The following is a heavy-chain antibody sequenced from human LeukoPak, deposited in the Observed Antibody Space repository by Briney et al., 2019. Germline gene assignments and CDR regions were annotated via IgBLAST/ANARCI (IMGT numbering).Heavy chain of an antibody. Sequence: PGGSLRLSCAASGFTFSSYAMHWVRQAPGKGLEWVAVISYDGSNKYYADSVKGRFTISRDNSKNTLYLQMNSLRAEDTAVYYCAKDGKAAAGAADFWGQGVLVTVAS. V-gene: IGHV3-30-3*01. CDR1: GFTFSSYA. J-gene: IGHJ4*02. CDR3: AKDGKAAAGAADF. D-gene: IGHD6-13*01. CDR2: ISYDGSNK.